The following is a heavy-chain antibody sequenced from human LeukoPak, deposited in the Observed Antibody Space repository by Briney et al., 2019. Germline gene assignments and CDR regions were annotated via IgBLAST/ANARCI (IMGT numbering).Heavy chain of an antibody. CDR3: ARNRGYSYRSYYYYMDV. Sequence: ASVKVSCKASGYTFTSYDINWVRQATGQGLEWMGWMNPNSGNTGYAQKFQGRVTMTRNTSISTAYMELSSLRSEDTAVYYCARNRGYSYRSYYYYMDVWGKGTTVTVSS. CDR1: GYTFTSYD. V-gene: IGHV1-8*01. D-gene: IGHD5-18*01. CDR2: MNPNSGNT. J-gene: IGHJ6*03.